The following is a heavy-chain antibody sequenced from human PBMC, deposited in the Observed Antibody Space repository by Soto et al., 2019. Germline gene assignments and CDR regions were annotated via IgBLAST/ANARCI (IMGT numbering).Heavy chain of an antibody. Sequence: GGSLRLSCAASGFTFSSYGMSWVRQAPGKGLEWVSAITGTDGTTYYADSVKGRFTISRDNSKNTLYLQMNSLRAEDTALYYCAKDEVSYYDSTGYSNFDYWGQGTLVTVSS. V-gene: IGHV3-23*01. D-gene: IGHD3-22*01. CDR1: GFTFSSYG. CDR2: ITGTDGTT. J-gene: IGHJ4*02. CDR3: AKDEVSYYDSTGYSNFDY.